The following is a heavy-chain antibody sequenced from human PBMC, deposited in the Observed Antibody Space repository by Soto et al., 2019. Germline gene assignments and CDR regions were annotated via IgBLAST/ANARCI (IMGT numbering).Heavy chain of an antibody. CDR2: IIPILGIA. V-gene: IGHV1-69*02. CDR3: ERAYCGGDCYAFDI. J-gene: IGHJ3*02. Sequence: QVQLVQSGAEVKKPGSSVKVSCKASGGTFSSYTISWVRQAPGQGLEWMGRIIPILGIANYAQKFQGRVTITADKSTSTAYMELCSLRSEDTAVYYCERAYCGGDCYAFDIWGQGTMVTVSS. CDR1: GGTFSSYT. D-gene: IGHD2-21*02.